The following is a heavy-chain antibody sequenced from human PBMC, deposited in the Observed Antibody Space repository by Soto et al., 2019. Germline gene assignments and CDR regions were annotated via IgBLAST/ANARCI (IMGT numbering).Heavy chain of an antibody. V-gene: IGHV1-69*01. CDR3: ARDGGRHSGGIDY. CDR2: IIPIFGTA. D-gene: IGHD1-26*01. CDR1: GGTFSSYS. Sequence: VQLVQSGAEVKKPGSSVKVSCNASGGTFSSYSINWVRQAPGQGLEWMGEIIPIFGTANYAQKFQGRVTITADESTSTAYMELSSLRSEDTAVYYCARDGGRHSGGIDYWGQGPLVTVSS. J-gene: IGHJ4*02.